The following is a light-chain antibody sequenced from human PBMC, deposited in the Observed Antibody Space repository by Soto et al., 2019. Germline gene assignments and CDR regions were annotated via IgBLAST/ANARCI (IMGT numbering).Light chain of an antibody. CDR1: QSVTNNY. Sequence: EIVLTQSPGTLSLSPGERANLSCRASQSVTNNYLAWYQQKPGQAPKLLIYGASSRATGIPDRFSGSGSGTDFTLTISRLEPEDFAVYYCQQYGSSPPRTFGQGTKVEIK. CDR3: QQYGSSPPRT. J-gene: IGKJ1*01. CDR2: GAS. V-gene: IGKV3-20*01.